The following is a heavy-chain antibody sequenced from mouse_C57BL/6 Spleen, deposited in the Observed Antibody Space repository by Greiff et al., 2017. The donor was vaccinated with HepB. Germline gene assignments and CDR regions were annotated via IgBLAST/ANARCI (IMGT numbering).Heavy chain of an antibody. V-gene: IGHV1-9*01. CDR1: GYTFTGYW. J-gene: IGHJ2*01. Sequence: QVQLQQSGAELLKPGASVKLSCKATGYTFTGYWIEWVKQRPGHGLEWIGEILPGSGSTNYNEKFKGKATFTADTSSNTAYMQLSSLTTEDSAIYYCARRGVYYYGSSPFDYWGQGTTLTVSS. CDR2: ILPGSGST. CDR3: ARRGVYYYGSSPFDY. D-gene: IGHD1-1*01.